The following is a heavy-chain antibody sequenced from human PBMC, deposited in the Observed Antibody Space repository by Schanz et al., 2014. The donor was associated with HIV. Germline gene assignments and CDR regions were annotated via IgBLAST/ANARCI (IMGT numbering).Heavy chain of an antibody. D-gene: IGHD2-21*01. Sequence: DVQLVESGGGLIQPGESLRLSCAASGFTVSNNYMSWVRQAPGKGLECVSVIYSGGNTYYADSVKGRFTVSRDNSKNTLYLQMNSLRAEDTATYYCTREGNYYGGSVPGHWGQGALVSVSS. J-gene: IGHJ4*02. V-gene: IGHV3-53*01. CDR2: IYSGGNT. CDR1: GFTVSNNY. CDR3: TREGNYYGGSVPGH.